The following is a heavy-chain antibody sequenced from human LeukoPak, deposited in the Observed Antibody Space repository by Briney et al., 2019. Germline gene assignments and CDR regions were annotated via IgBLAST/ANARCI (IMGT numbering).Heavy chain of an antibody. CDR3: AKDLGGSGDP. CDR2: IIASGGST. J-gene: IGHJ5*02. V-gene: IGHV3-23*01. D-gene: IGHD3-10*01. Sequence: GGPLSLSCAASGFTFSSYAMSRVRQAPGKGLEWVSAIIASGGSTYYADSVKGRFTISRDNSKNTLYLQMNSLRAEDTAVYYCAKDLGGSGDPWGQGTLVTVSS. CDR1: GFTFSSYA.